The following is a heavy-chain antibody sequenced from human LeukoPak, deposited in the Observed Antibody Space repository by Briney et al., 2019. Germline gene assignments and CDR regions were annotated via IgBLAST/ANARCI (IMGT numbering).Heavy chain of an antibody. Sequence: GGSLRLSCAASGFTVSSNYMSWVRQAPGKGLEWVSVIYSRGGTYYADSVKGRFNISRDISKNTLYLQMNNVRGEDTAVYYCAREWAGSGSNHLDIWGQGTMVTVSS. CDR2: IYSRGGT. J-gene: IGHJ3*02. CDR1: GFTVSSNY. CDR3: AREWAGSGSNHLDI. D-gene: IGHD1-26*01. V-gene: IGHV3-53*01.